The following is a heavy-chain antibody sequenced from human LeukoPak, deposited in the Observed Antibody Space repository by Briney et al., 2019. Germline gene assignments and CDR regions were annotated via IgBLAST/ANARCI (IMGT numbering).Heavy chain of an antibody. J-gene: IGHJ4*02. V-gene: IGHV3-30*02. CDR2: IRYDGSNK. Sequence: PGGSLRLSCAASGFTFSSYGMHWVRQAPGKGLEWVAFIRYDGSNKYYADSVKGRFTISRDNSKNTLYLQMNSLRAEDTAVYYCAKGQQWLVSISHYFDYWGQGTLVTVSS. CDR3: AKGQQWLVSISHYFDY. CDR1: GFTFSSYG. D-gene: IGHD6-19*01.